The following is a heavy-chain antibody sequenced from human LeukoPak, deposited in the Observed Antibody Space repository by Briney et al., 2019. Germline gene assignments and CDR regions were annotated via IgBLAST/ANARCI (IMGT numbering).Heavy chain of an antibody. CDR3: ARVSTMVRGVMTFDP. V-gene: IGHV1-2*06. J-gene: IGHJ5*02. CDR1: GYTFTGYY. CDR2: INPNSGGT. D-gene: IGHD3-10*01. Sequence: ASVKVSCKASGYTFTGYYMHWVRQAPGQGLEWMGRINPNSGGTNYAQKFQGRVTMTRDTSISTAYMELSSLRSDDTAVYYCARVSTMVRGVMTFDPWGQGTLVTVSS.